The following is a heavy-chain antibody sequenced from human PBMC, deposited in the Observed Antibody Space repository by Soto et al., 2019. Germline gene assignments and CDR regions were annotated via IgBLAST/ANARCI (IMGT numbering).Heavy chain of an antibody. CDR1: GYTFTSYA. V-gene: IGHV1-3*01. J-gene: IGHJ1*01. CDR3: ARDPDYDSSGYYSEYFQH. Sequence: ASVKVSCKASGYTFTSYAMHWVRQAHGQRLERMGWINAGNGNTKYSQRFQGRVTITRDTSASTAYMELSSLRSEDTAVYYCARDPDYDSSGYYSEYFQHWGQGTLVTVSS. D-gene: IGHD3-22*01. CDR2: INAGNGNT.